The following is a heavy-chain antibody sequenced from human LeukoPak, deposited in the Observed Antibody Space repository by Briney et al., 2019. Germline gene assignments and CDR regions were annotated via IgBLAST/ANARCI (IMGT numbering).Heavy chain of an antibody. J-gene: IGHJ3*02. Sequence: PSETLSLTCAVSDDSFSSHYWTWIRQPPGKGLEWIGYISYIGSTNYNPSLKSRVTVSIDTSKNQFSLKLSSVTAADTAVYYCARDLVTVTKGFDIWGQGTMVSVSS. V-gene: IGHV4-59*11. D-gene: IGHD4-17*01. CDR2: ISYIGST. CDR1: DDSFSSHY. CDR3: ARDLVTVTKGFDI.